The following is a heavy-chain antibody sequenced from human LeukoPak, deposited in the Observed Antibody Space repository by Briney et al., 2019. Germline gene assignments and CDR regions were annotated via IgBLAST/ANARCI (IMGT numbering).Heavy chain of an antibody. Sequence: SETLSLTCTVSGGSISSYYWSWIRQPAGKGLEWIGRIYTSGSTNYNPSLKSRVTMSVDTSKNQFSLKLGSVTAADTAVYYCARIAARPVYYYYMDVWGKGTTVTVSS. CDR1: GGSISSYY. V-gene: IGHV4-4*07. CDR2: IYTSGST. D-gene: IGHD6-6*01. CDR3: ARIAARPVYYYYMDV. J-gene: IGHJ6*03.